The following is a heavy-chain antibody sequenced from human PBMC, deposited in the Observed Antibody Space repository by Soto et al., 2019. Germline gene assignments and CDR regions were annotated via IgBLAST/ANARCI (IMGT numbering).Heavy chain of an antibody. D-gene: IGHD3-16*01. CDR3: ARGASHDYRPIWGVDY. CDR1: GFTFSSYW. J-gene: IGHJ4*02. V-gene: IGHV3-74*01. Sequence: EVQLVESGGGLVRPGGSLRLSCAASGFTFSSYWMHWVRQAPGKGLVWVSRINSDGSSTSYADSVKGRFTISRDNAKNTLYLQMNSLRAEDTAVYYCARGASHDYRPIWGVDYWGQGTLVTVSS. CDR2: INSDGSST.